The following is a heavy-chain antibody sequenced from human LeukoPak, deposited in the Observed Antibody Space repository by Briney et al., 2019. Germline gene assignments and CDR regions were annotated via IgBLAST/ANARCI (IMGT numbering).Heavy chain of an antibody. CDR1: GYTLTELS. D-gene: IGHD2-2*01. CDR3: ATRGCSSTSCGNSNWFDP. Sequence: ASVKVSCKVSGYTLTELSMHWVRQAPGKGLEGMGGFDPEDGETIYAQKFQGRVTMTEDTSTDTAYMELSSLRSEDTAVYYCATRGCSSTSCGNSNWFDPWGQGTLVTVSS. V-gene: IGHV1-24*01. J-gene: IGHJ5*02. CDR2: FDPEDGET.